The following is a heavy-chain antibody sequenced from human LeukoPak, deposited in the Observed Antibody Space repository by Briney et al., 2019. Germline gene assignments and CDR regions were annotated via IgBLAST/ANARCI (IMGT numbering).Heavy chain of an antibody. Sequence: GGSLRLSCAASGFIFSSYAMSWVRQAPGKGLEWVSVLYSDGNTKYADSVQGRFTISRDNSKNTLYLEMNSLSPDDTAVYYCARGVEPLAANTLAYWGQGTLVTVSS. CDR3: ARGVEPLAANTLAY. D-gene: IGHD1-14*01. CDR1: GFIFSSYA. J-gene: IGHJ4*02. CDR2: LYSDGNT. V-gene: IGHV3-23*03.